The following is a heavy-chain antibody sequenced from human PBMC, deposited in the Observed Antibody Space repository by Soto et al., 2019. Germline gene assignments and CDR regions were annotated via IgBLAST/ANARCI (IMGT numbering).Heavy chain of an antibody. V-gene: IGHV1-2*04. D-gene: IGHD2-15*01. CDR1: GYTFTGYY. CDR2: INPNSGGT. CDR3: ARRERYCSGGSCYCYMDV. J-gene: IGHJ6*03. Sequence: ASVKVSCKASGYTFTGYYMHWVRQAPGQGLEWMGWINPNSGGTNYAQKFQGWVTMTRDTSISTAYMELSRLRSDDTAGYYCARRERYCSGGSCYCYMDVWCKGTTGTVSS.